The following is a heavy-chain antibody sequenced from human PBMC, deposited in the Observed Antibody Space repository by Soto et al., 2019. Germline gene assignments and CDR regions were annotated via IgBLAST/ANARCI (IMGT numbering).Heavy chain of an antibody. D-gene: IGHD4-17*01. V-gene: IGHV3-11*01. Sequence: PGGSLRLSCAASGFTFSYYYMSWIRQAPGKGLEWVSYISSSGSTIYYADSVKGQFTISRDNAKNSLYLQMNSLRAEDTAVYYCARTLRPTNYYYGMDVWGQGTTVTV. CDR2: ISSSGSTI. CDR3: ARTLRPTNYYYGMDV. CDR1: GFTFSYYY. J-gene: IGHJ6*02.